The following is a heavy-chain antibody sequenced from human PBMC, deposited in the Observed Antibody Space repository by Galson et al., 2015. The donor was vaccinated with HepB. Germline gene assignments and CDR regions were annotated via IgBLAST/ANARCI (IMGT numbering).Heavy chain of an antibody. J-gene: IGHJ3*02. Sequence: SLRLSCAASGFTFSSYAMSWVRQAPGTGLEWVSAISGSGGSTYYADSVKGRFTISRDNSKNTLYLQMNSLRAEDTAVYYCAKKKGLLPDAFDIWGQGTMVTVSS. CDR2: ISGSGGST. D-gene: IGHD2-21*02. CDR1: GFTFSSYA. V-gene: IGHV3-23*01. CDR3: AKKKGLLPDAFDI.